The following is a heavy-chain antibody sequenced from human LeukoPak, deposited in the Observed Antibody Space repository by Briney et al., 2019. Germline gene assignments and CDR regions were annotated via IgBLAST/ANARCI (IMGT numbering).Heavy chain of an antibody. CDR2: IYYSGST. Sequence: SQTLSLTCTVSGGSISSGGYYWSWIRQHPGKGLEWIGYIYYSGSTYYNPSLKSRVTISVDTSKNQFSLKLSSVTAADTAVYYYARGSLRSSPLDYWGQGTLVTVSS. J-gene: IGHJ4*02. CDR1: GGSISSGGYY. D-gene: IGHD3-10*01. V-gene: IGHV4-31*03. CDR3: ARGSLRSSPLDY.